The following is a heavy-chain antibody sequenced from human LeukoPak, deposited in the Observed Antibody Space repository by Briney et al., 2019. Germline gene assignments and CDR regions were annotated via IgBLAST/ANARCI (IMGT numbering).Heavy chain of an antibody. V-gene: IGHV3-74*01. Sequence: PGGSLRHSCAASGFTFSSYWIHWVRQAPGKGLVWVSRINSDGSSTSYADSVKGRFTISRDNAKNTLYLQMNSLGAEDTAVYYCARDRDDRYYGMDVWGQGTTVTVSS. J-gene: IGHJ6*02. CDR1: GFTFSSYW. CDR3: ARDRDDRYYGMDV. CDR2: INSDGSST. D-gene: IGHD3-10*01.